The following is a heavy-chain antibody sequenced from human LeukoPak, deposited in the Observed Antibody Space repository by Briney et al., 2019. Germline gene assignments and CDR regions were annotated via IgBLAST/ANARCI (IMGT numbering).Heavy chain of an antibody. Sequence: GGSLRLSCAASGFTFSSYWMSWVRQAPGQGLEWMGWISAYNGNTNYAQKLQGRVTMTTDTSTSTAYMELRSLRSDDTAVYYCARLAQHRYYYDSSDFRYYFDHWGQGTLVTVSS. J-gene: IGHJ4*02. D-gene: IGHD3-22*01. CDR3: ARLAQHRYYYDSSDFRYYFDH. V-gene: IGHV1-18*01. CDR1: GFTFSSYW. CDR2: ISAYNGNT.